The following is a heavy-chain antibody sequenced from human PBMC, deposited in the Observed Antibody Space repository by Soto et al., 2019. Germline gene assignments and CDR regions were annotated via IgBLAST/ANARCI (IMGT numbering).Heavy chain of an antibody. CDR3: AHRLETAAGISLAVSRENWFDP. Sequence: SGPTLVNPTQTLTLTCTFSGFSLSTSGVGVGWIRQPPGKALEWLALIYWNDDKRYSPSMKSRLTITKDTSKNQVVLTMTNMDPVDTATYYCAHRLETAAGISLAVSRENWFDPWGQGTLVTVSS. D-gene: IGHD6-13*01. CDR1: GFSLSTSGVG. CDR2: IYWNDDK. V-gene: IGHV2-5*01. J-gene: IGHJ5*02.